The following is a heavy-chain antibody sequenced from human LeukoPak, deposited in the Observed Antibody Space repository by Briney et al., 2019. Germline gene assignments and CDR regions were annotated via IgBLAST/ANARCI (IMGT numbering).Heavy chain of an antibody. CDR1: GLTFSSHW. CDR2: ITNDGSST. J-gene: IGHJ4*02. D-gene: IGHD3-10*01. CDR3: ARDSNSYGSGATIDY. Sequence: GGSLRLSCAASGLTFSSHWMHWVRQASGKGLVWVSRITNDGSSTTYADSVKGRFTISRDNSKNTLYLQMSSLRAEDTAVYYCARDSNSYGSGATIDYWGQGTLVTVSS. V-gene: IGHV3-74*01.